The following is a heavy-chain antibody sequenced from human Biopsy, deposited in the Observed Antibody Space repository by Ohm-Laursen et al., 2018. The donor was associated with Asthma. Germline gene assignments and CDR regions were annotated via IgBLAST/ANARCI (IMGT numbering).Heavy chain of an antibody. Sequence: ASVKVSCKASGYPFTDYYVHWVRQAPGQGLEWMGRIDPNSGGTNYAQKFLGRVTMTRDTSVNTAFMVLSRLRSDDSAVYYCARIKIRIGAGTDRYFDLWGRGTLVTVSS. J-gene: IGHJ2*01. CDR3: ARIKIRIGAGTDRYFDL. V-gene: IGHV1-2*06. CDR2: IDPNSGGT. D-gene: IGHD3-16*01. CDR1: GYPFTDYY.